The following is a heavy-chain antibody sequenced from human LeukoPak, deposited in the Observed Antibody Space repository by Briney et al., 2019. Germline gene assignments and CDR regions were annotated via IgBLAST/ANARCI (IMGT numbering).Heavy chain of an antibody. CDR2: ISDSGGSS. J-gene: IGHJ4*02. D-gene: IGHD3-10*01. CDR3: SRGPLGTSGNYYVGLD. CDR1: GFRFTDYA. Sequence: GGSLRLSCAASGFRFTDYAMSWVRQAPGKGLQWVSGISDSGGSSYYTDSVKGRFTISRDNAKNTLYLQMNSLRAEDTAVYYCSRGPLGTSGNYYVGLDWGQGTLVTVSS. V-gene: IGHV3-23*01.